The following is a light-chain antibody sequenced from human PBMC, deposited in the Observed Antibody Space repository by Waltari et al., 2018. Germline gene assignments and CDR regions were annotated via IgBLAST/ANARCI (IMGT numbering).Light chain of an antibody. CDR1: QSLHGN. J-gene: IGKJ5*01. Sequence: ILTTQPPATLPVSTGDRATLPCRASQSLHGNVAWYQQKPDHAPRLLIYGASTRATGIPARFRGSGSGTEFTLSISSLQTEDFGVYYCQQYNVWPPITFGQGTRLEIK. CDR2: GAS. V-gene: IGKV3-15*01. CDR3: QQYNVWPPIT.